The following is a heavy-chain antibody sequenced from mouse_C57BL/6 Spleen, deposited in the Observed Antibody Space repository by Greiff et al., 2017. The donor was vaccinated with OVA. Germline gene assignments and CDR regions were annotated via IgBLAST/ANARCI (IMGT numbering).Heavy chain of an antibody. CDR3: AREDWDLSFDY. Sequence: VQLKQSGPGLVKPSQSLSLTCSVTGYSITSGYYWNWIRQFPGNKLEWMGYISYDGSNNYNPSLKNRISITRDTSKNQFFLKLNSVTTEDTATYYCAREDWDLSFDYWGQGTTLTVSS. CDR2: ISYDGSN. D-gene: IGHD4-1*01. V-gene: IGHV3-6*01. CDR1: GYSITSGYY. J-gene: IGHJ2*01.